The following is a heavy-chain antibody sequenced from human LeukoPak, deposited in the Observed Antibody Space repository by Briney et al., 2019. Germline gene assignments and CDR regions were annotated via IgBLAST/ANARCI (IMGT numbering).Heavy chain of an antibody. CDR2: ISPIVDIA. V-gene: IGHV1-69*04. J-gene: IGHJ6*02. D-gene: IGHD2-15*01. CDR1: GGSFSNYA. CDR3: ASGLGFCSGSDCTNLVKDYYYGMNV. Sequence: ASVKVSCKASGGSFSNYAFSWVRQAPGQGLEWMGRISPIVDIATYIQKFQGRVTITANKFTSTAYMELSSLTSEDTAVYYCASGLGFCSGSDCTNLVKDYYYGMNVWGQGTTVTVSS.